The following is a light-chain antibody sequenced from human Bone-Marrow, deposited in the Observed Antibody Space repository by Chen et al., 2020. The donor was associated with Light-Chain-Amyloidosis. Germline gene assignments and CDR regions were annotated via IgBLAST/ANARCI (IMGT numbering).Light chain of an antibody. CDR3: QAADSSGTYEVI. CDR2: RDT. J-gene: IGLJ2*01. V-gene: IGLV3-25*03. Sequence: SYELTQPPSVSVSPGQTARITCSGDDLPTKYAYWYQQKPGQAPVLVIHRDTERPSGISERFAGASSGTTATLAISGVQAEDEGDYHCQAADSSGTYEVIFGGGTKLTVL. CDR1: DLPTKY.